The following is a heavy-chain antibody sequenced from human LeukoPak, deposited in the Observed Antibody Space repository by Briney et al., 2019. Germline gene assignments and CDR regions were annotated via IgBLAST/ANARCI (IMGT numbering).Heavy chain of an antibody. J-gene: IGHJ4*02. CDR1: GGSISSSSYS. CDR3: ARTYGDGYNFGYFDY. D-gene: IGHD5-24*01. Sequence: SSETLSLTGTVPGGSISSSSYSWGWIRQPPGKGLEWIGSIYYSGSTYYNPSLKSRVTISVDTSKNQFSLKLSSVTAADTAVYYCARTYGDGYNFGYFDYWGQGTLVTVSS. CDR2: IYYSGST. V-gene: IGHV4-39*01.